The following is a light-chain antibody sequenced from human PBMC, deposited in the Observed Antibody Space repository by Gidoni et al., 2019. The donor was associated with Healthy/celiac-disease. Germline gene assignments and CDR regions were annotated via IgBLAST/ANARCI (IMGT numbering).Light chain of an antibody. CDR1: QSVSSY. J-gene: IGKJ2*01. CDR3: QQRSNWPRSYT. V-gene: IGKV3-11*01. Sequence: ELVFTQSPATLSLSPGERATLSCRASQSVSSYLAWYQQKPGQAPRLLIYDASNRATGIPARFSGSGSGTDFTLTISSLEPEDFAVYYGQQRSNWPRSYTFGQGTKLEIK. CDR2: DAS.